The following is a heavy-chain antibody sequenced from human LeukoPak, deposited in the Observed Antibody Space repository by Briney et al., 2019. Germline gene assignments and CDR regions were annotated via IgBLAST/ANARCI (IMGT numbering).Heavy chain of an antibody. D-gene: IGHD1-1*01. V-gene: IGHV4-4*07. CDR2: IYTSGST. CDR3: ARVTTDEFDV. J-gene: IGHJ6*04. Sequence: SETLSLTCTVSGGSISSFYWSWIRQPAGKGLEWIGRIYTSGSTDYNPSLKSRVIMSVDMSKNQYSLNLTSVTAADTAVYYCARVTTDEFDVWGKGTTVTVSS. CDR1: GGSISSFY.